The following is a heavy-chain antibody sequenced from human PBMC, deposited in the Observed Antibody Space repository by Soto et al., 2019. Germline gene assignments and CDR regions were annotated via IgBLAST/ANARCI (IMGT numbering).Heavy chain of an antibody. J-gene: IGHJ6*02. CDR3: AKDVSPDYYGSGRYKAHYGMDV. V-gene: IGHV3-30*18. D-gene: IGHD3-10*01. Sequence: PGWSLRLSFASSGFTFNSYGLHWVLQAPGKGLEWAAVISHDGSNKYYSDSVKGRFTISRDNSKNTVYLQMNSLRDEDTAVFYCAKDVSPDYYGSGRYKAHYGMDVWGLGTTVTVSS. CDR2: ISHDGSNK. CDR1: GFTFNSYG.